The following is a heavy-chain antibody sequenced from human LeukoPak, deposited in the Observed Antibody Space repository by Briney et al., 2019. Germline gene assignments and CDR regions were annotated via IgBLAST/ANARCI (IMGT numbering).Heavy chain of an antibody. D-gene: IGHD2-2*01. CDR1: GFTFSSYG. CDR2: ISYDGSNE. V-gene: IGHV3-30*03. J-gene: IGHJ6*02. CDR3: ARVRAGYCTSTSCYTGMDV. Sequence: GGSLRLSCSASGFTFSSYGMHWVRQAPGKGLEWVALISYDGSNEYYADSVRGRFTISRDNSKFTLYMQMNSLRAEDTAVYYCARVRAGYCTSTSCYTGMDVWGQGTTVTVSS.